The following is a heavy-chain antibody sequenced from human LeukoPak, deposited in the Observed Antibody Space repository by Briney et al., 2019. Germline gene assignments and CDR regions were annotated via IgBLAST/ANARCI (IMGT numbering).Heavy chain of an antibody. J-gene: IGHJ4*02. V-gene: IGHV4-38-2*02. CDR3: AREGYCGGDCYPFY. CDR2: IYYSGST. CDR1: SYSISSGYY. Sequence: MPSETLSLTCTVSSYSISSGYYWGWIRQPPGKGLEWIGSIYYSGSTYYNPSLKSRVTISVDTSKNQFSLKLSSVTAADTAVYYCAREGYCGGDCYPFYWGQGTLVTVSS. D-gene: IGHD2-21*02.